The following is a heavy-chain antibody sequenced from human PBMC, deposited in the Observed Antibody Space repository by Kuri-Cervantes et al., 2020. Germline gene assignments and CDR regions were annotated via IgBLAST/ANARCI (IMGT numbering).Heavy chain of an antibody. J-gene: IGHJ4*02. V-gene: IGHV1-69*13. D-gene: IGHD3-16*01. CDR3: ARGMLGGYIWGSYWD. CDR2: IIPILGTT. CDR1: GGTFSKCG. Sequence: SVKVSCKASGGTFSKCGLSWVRQAPGQGLEWMGGIIPILGTTNYAQNFQGRVTITADESTSTAYMELSSLRSEDTAVYYCARGMLGGYIWGSYWDWGQGTLVTVSS.